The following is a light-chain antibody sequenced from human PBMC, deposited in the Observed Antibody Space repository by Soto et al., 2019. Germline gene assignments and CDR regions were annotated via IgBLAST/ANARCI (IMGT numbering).Light chain of an antibody. CDR1: NSDIGAYNS. CDR3: SSYTTSYTLV. V-gene: IGLV2-14*03. Sequence: QSALTQPASVSGSPGQSITISCTGTNSDIGAYNSVSWYQQHPGKAPKLLIYDVSNRPSGVSTRFSGSKSGYTASLTISGFQAEHEADHYSSSYTTSYTLVFGGGTKVTVL. J-gene: IGLJ3*02. CDR2: DVS.